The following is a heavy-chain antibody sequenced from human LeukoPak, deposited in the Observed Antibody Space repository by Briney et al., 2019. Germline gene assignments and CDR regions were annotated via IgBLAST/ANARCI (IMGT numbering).Heavy chain of an antibody. J-gene: IGHJ4*02. Sequence: PGGSLRLSSAASGFTFSNYWMHWVRQAPGKGLVWVSRINSDGSSTNYADSVKGRFTISRDNAKNTLFLQMHSLRAEDSAVYYCVSHCSSTSCYEYWGQGTLVTVSS. D-gene: IGHD2-2*01. CDR2: INSDGSST. CDR1: GFTFSNYW. CDR3: VSHCSSTSCYEY. V-gene: IGHV3-74*01.